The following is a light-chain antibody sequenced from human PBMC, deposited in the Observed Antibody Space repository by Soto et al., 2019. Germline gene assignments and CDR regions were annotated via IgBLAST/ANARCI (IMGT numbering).Light chain of an antibody. CDR1: QNVYTN. J-gene: IGKJ2*01. CDR3: QQYNRWPPYT. Sequence: ETVMTQSPATLSVSPGETATLSCRASQNVYTNLAWYQQKPGQAPRLVLYGVSTRATGVPARFSGSGSGTEFTLTISSLQSEDFAVYYCQQYNRWPPYTFGQGTKVDNK. V-gene: IGKV3-15*01. CDR2: GVS.